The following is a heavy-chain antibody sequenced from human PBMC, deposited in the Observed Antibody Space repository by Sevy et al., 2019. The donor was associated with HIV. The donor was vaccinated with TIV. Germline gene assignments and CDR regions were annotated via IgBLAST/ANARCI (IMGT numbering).Heavy chain of an antibody. Sequence: ASVKVSCKASGYTFTSYRIYWVRQAPGQGLESMGWISAHNGDTNYAQKFQGRVTMITDTSTTTAYMDLRSLRSDDPALYYCARAYCSGGRCYSLAYWGQGTLVTVSS. CDR3: ARAYCSGGRCYSLAY. CDR1: GYTFTSYR. V-gene: IGHV1-18*01. CDR2: ISAHNGDT. D-gene: IGHD2-15*01. J-gene: IGHJ4*02.